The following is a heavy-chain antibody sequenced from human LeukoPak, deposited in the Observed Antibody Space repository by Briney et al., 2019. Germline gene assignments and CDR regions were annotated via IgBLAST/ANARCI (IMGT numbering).Heavy chain of an antibody. CDR3: AKDTTYDFWSGYSSFDY. J-gene: IGHJ4*02. V-gene: IGHV3-23*01. Sequence: GGSLRLSCAASGFTFSSYVMSWVRQAPGKGLEWVSAISGSGGSTYYADSVKGRFTISRDNSKNTLYLQMNSLRAEDTAVYYCAKDTTYDFWSGYSSFDYWGQGTLVTVSS. CDR1: GFTFSSYV. D-gene: IGHD3-3*01. CDR2: ISGSGGST.